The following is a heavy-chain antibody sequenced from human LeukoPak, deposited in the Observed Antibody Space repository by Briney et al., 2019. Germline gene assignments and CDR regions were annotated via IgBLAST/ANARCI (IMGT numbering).Heavy chain of an antibody. CDR2: INPNSGGT. D-gene: IGHD3-22*01. CDR3: ARSYYDSSGYYEACNY. Sequence: ASVKVSCKASGYTFTGYYMHWVRQAPGQGHEWMGWINPNSGGTNYAQKFQGRVTMTRDTSISTAYMELSRLRSDDTAVYYCARSYYDSSGYYEACNYWGQGTLVTVSS. CDR1: GYTFTGYY. V-gene: IGHV1-2*02. J-gene: IGHJ4*02.